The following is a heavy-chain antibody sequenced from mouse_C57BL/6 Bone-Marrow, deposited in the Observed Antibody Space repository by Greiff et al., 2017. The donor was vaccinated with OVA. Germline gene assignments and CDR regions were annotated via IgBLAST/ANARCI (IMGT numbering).Heavy chain of an antibody. CDR3: AREDYAY. CDR1: GYTFTDYY. D-gene: IGHD2-13*01. V-gene: IGHV1-76*01. J-gene: IGHJ3*01. CDR2: IYPGSGNT. Sequence: QVQLKESGAELVRPGASVKLSCKASGYTFTDYYINWVKQRPGQGLEWIARIYPGSGNTYYNEKFKGKATLTAEKSSSTAYMQLSSLTSEDSAVYFCAREDYAYWGQGTLVTVSA.